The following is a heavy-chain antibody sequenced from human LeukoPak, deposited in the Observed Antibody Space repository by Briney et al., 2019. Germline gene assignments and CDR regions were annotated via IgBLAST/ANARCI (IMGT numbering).Heavy chain of an antibody. CDR2: IYYTGQT. CDR3: ARGGGDYNGSGDWFDP. Sequence: SETLSLTCTVSGDSISNYYWTWIRQPPGKGLDWIGYIYYTGQTKYNPSLESRVTISVDTSRGHFSLRLTSVTAADTAIYYCARGGGDYNGSGDWFDPWGQGTLVTVSS. J-gene: IGHJ5*02. D-gene: IGHD3-10*01. V-gene: IGHV4-59*01. CDR1: GDSISNYY.